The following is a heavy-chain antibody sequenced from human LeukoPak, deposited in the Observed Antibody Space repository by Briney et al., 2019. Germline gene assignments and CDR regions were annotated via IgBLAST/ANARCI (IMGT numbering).Heavy chain of an antibody. V-gene: IGHV4-61*02. CDR3: ARVPPWFGGPPGAFDI. Sequence: SETLSLTXTVSGGSICSGSYYWSWIRQPAGKGLEWIGRIYTSGSTNYNPSLKSRVTISVDTSKNQFSLKLSSVTAADTAVYYCARVPPWFGGPPGAFDIWGQGTMVTVSS. CDR1: GGSICSGSYY. D-gene: IGHD3-10*01. J-gene: IGHJ3*02. CDR2: IYTSGST.